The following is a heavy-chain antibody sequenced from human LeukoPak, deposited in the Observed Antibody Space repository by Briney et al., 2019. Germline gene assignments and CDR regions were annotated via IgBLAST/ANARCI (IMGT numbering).Heavy chain of an antibody. CDR1: GFTFSSYS. CDR3: ARDHGDYPFDY. J-gene: IGHJ4*02. CDR2: ISSSSSYI. Sequence: GALRLSCAASGFTFSSYSMNWVRQAPGKGLEWVSSISSSSSYIYYADSVKGRFTISRDNAKNSLYLQMNSLRAEDTAVYYCARDHGDYPFDYRGQGTLVTVSS. D-gene: IGHD4-17*01. V-gene: IGHV3-21*01.